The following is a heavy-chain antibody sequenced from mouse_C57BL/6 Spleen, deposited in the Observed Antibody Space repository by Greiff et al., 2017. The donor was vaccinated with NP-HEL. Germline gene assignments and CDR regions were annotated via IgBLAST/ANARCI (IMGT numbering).Heavy chain of an antibody. V-gene: IGHV5-4*01. Sequence: EVQLVESGGGLVKPGGSLKLSCAASGFTFSSYAMSWVRQTPEKRLEWVATISDGGSYTYYPDNVKGRFTISRDNAKNNLYLQMSHLKSEDTAMYYCAREGFMDYWGQGTSVTVSS. CDR3: AREGFMDY. CDR1: GFTFSSYA. CDR2: ISDGGSYT. J-gene: IGHJ4*01.